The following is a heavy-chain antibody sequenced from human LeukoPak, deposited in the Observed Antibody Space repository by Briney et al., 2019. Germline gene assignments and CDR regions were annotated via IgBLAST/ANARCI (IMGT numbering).Heavy chain of an antibody. D-gene: IGHD3-3*01. CDR1: GGSISSGGCY. J-gene: IGHJ4*02. CDR2: IYYSGST. Sequence: SETLSLTCTVSGGSISSGGCYWSWIRQHPGKGLEWIGYIYYSGSTYYNPSLKSRVTISVDTSKNQFSLKLSSVTAADTAVYYCATTTKDYDFWSGYLPYYFDYWGQGTLVTVSS. V-gene: IGHV4-31*03. CDR3: ATTTKDYDFWSGYLPYYFDY.